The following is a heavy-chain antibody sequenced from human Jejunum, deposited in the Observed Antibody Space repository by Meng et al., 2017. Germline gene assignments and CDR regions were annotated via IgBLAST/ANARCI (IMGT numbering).Heavy chain of an antibody. Sequence: QVQLVQSGSELKTPGASVKVSCKSSGYTFSGPSINWIRQAPGQGLEWMGWINTNTGNPTYAQAFTGQFVFSLDTSVTTTYLQISSLEAEDTAVYFCARDAASIQFDFWGQGTLVTVSS. V-gene: IGHV7-4-1*02. J-gene: IGHJ4*02. CDR1: GYTFSGPS. CDR3: ARDAASIQFDF. CDR2: INTNTGNP. D-gene: IGHD5-12*01.